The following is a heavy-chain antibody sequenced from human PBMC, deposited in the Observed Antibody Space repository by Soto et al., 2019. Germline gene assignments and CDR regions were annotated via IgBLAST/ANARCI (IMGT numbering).Heavy chain of an antibody. J-gene: IGHJ4*02. Sequence: SETLSLTCTVSGGSISSYYWSWIRQPPGKGLEWIGYIYYSGSTNYNPSLKSRVTISVDTSKNQFSLKLSSVTAADTAVYYCARQAVYGSGSYYNIFDYWGQGTLVTVSS. V-gene: IGHV4-59*08. CDR2: IYYSGST. CDR1: GGSISSYY. D-gene: IGHD3-10*01. CDR3: ARQAVYGSGSYYNIFDY.